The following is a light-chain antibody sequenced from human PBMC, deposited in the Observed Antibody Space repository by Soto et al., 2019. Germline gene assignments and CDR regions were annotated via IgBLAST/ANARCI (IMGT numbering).Light chain of an antibody. Sequence: QAVVTQPPSVSGPPGQRVTISCTGSSSNIGAGYDVHWYQQLPGTAPKLLIYGNSNRPSGVPDRFSGSKSGTSASLSITGLQAEDEADSYCQSYDSSLSAVVFGGGTKLTVL. J-gene: IGLJ2*01. CDR1: SSNIGAGYD. CDR2: GNS. V-gene: IGLV1-40*01. CDR3: QSYDSSLSAVV.